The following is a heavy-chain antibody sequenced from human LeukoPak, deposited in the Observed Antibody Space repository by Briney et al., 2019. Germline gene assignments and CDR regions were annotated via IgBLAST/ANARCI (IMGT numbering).Heavy chain of an antibody. Sequence: GGSLRLSCAVSGFSIGNYGMHWVRQAPDEGLEWVAMISHDGGVKYYGDSVKGRLTISRDNSENTLYLQMNSLRVEDTAVYYCARDWGSSGWYNWFDPWGQGTLVTVSS. J-gene: IGHJ5*02. V-gene: IGHV3-30*03. CDR1: GFSIGNYG. D-gene: IGHD6-19*01. CDR2: ISHDGGVK. CDR3: ARDWGSSGWYNWFDP.